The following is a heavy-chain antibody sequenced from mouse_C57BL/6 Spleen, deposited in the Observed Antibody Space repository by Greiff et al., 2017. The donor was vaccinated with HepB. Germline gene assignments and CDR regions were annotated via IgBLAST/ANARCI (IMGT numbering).Heavy chain of an antibody. J-gene: IGHJ1*03. CDR2: ISDGGSYT. V-gene: IGHV5-4*01. D-gene: IGHD2-1*01. CDR1: GFTFSSYA. CDR3: ARDRGGNYYYWYFDG. Sequence: EVQGVEPGGGLVKPGGSLKLSCAASGFTFSSYAMSWVRQTPGKRLEWVATISDGGSYTYYTDNVKGRFTISRDNAKNNLYLQMSHLKSEDTALYYCARDRGGNYYYWYFDGRGTGTTVTVAS.